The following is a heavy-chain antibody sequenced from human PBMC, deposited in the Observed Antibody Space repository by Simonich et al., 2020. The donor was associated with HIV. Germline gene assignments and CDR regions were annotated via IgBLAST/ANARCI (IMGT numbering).Heavy chain of an antibody. CDR1: GYTFTSYY. Sequence: QVQLVQSGAEVKKPGASVKVSCKASGYTFTSYYMNWVRQAPGQGLEWMGRINPNSGGTNYAKKFQGRVTMTRDPSNSKAYMELRRLRSDDTAVYYCARAYSSGFTFDYWGQGTLVTVSS. V-gene: IGHV1-2*06. CDR2: INPNSGGT. CDR3: ARAYSSGFTFDY. D-gene: IGHD6-19*01. J-gene: IGHJ4*02.